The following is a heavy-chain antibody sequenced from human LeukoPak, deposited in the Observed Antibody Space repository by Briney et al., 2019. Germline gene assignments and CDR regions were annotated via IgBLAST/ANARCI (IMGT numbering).Heavy chain of an antibody. D-gene: IGHD6-19*01. CDR3: ANQGGSGWYVGY. Sequence: PGGSLRLSCAASGFTFSSHGMHWVRQAPGKGLEWVAFIRYDGSNKYYADSVKGRFTISRDNSKNTLYLQMNSLRAEDTAVYYCANQGGSGWYVGYWGQGTLVTVSS. CDR2: IRYDGSNK. V-gene: IGHV3-30*02. J-gene: IGHJ4*02. CDR1: GFTFSSHG.